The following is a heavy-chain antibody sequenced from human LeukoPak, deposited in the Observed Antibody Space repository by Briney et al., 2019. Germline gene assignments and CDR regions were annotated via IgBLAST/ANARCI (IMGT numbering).Heavy chain of an antibody. V-gene: IGHV3-48*04. Sequence: GGSLRLSPAASGFTFNSYSMNWVREAPGEGLEWGSYISSSGSSIYYADPVKGRFTISRDNAENSLNLQMNSLRAEDTAVYYCARGDNWNSYYYYYMDVWGKGTTVTVFS. CDR3: ARGDNWNSYYYYYMDV. D-gene: IGHD1-7*01. CDR1: GFTFNSYS. CDR2: ISSSGSSI. J-gene: IGHJ6*03.